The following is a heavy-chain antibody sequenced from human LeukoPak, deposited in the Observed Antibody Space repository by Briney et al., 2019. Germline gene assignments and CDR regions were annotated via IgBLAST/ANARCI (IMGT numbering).Heavy chain of an antibody. Sequence: SETLSLTCAVYGGSFSGYYWSWIRQPPGKGLEWIGEINHSGSTNYNPSLKSRVTISVDTSKNQFSLKLSSVTAADTAVYYCARRPSIWGSYRYYYDYWGQGTLVTVSS. V-gene: IGHV4-34*01. CDR2: INHSGST. CDR1: GGSFSGYY. CDR3: ARRPSIWGSYRYYYDY. J-gene: IGHJ4*02. D-gene: IGHD3-16*02.